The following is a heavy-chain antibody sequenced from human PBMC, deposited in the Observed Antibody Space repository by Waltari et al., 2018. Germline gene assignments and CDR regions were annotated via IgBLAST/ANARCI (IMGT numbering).Heavy chain of an antibody. V-gene: IGHV1-2*06. J-gene: IGHJ4*02. Sequence: QVPLVQSGAELKKPGASVKVSCQASGYAFTDFYLHWVRQAPGQGLEWMGRISPNSGATDYAQKFQGRVTMTRDTSISTAYLELSRLRSDDTATYYCARKTSHYDYWGPGTLVTVSS. CDR1: GYAFTDFY. D-gene: IGHD2-2*01. CDR2: ISPNSGAT. CDR3: ARKTSHYDY.